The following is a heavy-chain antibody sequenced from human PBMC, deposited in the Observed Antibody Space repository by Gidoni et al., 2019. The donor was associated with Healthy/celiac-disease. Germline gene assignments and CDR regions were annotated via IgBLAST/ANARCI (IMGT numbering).Heavy chain of an antibody. D-gene: IGHD3-9*01. J-gene: IGHJ4*02. Sequence: EVQLLESGGGLVQPGGSLRLSCAASGITFSSYAMSWVRQAPGKGLEWVSAISGSGGSTYYADAVKGRFTISRDNSKNTLYLQMNSLRAEDTAVYYCAKSDGRYYDILTGYYDYWGQGTLVTVSS. V-gene: IGHV3-23*01. CDR2: ISGSGGST. CDR3: AKSDGRYYDILTGYYDY. CDR1: GITFSSYA.